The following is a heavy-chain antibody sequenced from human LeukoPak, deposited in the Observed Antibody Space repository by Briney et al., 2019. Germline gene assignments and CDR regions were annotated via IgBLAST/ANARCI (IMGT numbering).Heavy chain of an antibody. CDR1: GGSFSSYY. J-gene: IGHJ4*02. CDR2: IYYGGST. CDR3: ARTRSFDY. Sequence: SETLSLTCTVSGGSFSSYYGSWIRQPPGKGLEWIGNIYYGGSTNYNPSLKSRVTISVDTPKNQFSLKLSSVTAADTAVYYCARTRSFDYPGQGTLVTVSS. V-gene: IGHV4-59*01.